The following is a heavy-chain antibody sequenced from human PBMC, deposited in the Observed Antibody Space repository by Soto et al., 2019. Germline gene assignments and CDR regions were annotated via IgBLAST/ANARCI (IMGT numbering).Heavy chain of an antibody. CDR1: GGTFSSYA. D-gene: IGHD2-15*01. CDR2: IIPIFGTA. Sequence: QVQLVQSGAEVKNPGSSVKVSCKASGGTFSSYAISWVRQAPGQGLEWMGGIIPIFGTANYAQKFQGRVTITADESTSTAYMELSSLRSEDTAVYYCARWAQTYCSGGSCYSGGVYYYYGMDVWGQGTTVTVSS. CDR3: ARWAQTYCSGGSCYSGGVYYYYGMDV. V-gene: IGHV1-69*01. J-gene: IGHJ6*02.